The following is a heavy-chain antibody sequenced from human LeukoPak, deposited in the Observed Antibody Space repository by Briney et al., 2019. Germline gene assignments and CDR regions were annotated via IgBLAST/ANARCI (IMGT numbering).Heavy chain of an antibody. CDR1: GGSFSGYY. D-gene: IGHD3-3*01. Sequence: SETLSLTCDVYGGSFSGYYWSWIRQPPGKGQEWIGEINHSGSTNYNPSLKSRVTISVDTSKNQFSLKLSSVTAADTAVYYCARVRRYYDFWSGKGPYYFDYWGQGTLVTVSS. V-gene: IGHV4-34*01. CDR2: INHSGST. CDR3: ARVRRYYDFWSGKGPYYFDY. J-gene: IGHJ4*02.